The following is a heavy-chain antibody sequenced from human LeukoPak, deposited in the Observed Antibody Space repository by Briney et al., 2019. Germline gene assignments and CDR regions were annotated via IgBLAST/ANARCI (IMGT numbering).Heavy chain of an antibody. CDR3: ARGLLTRITMIVVVIKSYGMDV. Sequence: ASVKVSCKASGYTFTSYDINCVRQATGQGLEWMGWMNPNSGNTGYAQKFQGRVTMTRNTSISTAYMELSSLRSEDTAVYYCARGLLTRITMIVVVIKSYGMDVWGQGTTVTVSS. CDR1: GYTFTSYD. CDR2: MNPNSGNT. V-gene: IGHV1-8*01. D-gene: IGHD3-22*01. J-gene: IGHJ6*02.